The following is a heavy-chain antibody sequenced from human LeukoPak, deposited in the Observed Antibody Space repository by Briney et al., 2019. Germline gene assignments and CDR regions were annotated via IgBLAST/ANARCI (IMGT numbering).Heavy chain of an antibody. CDR2: ISYDGSNK. J-gene: IGHJ4*02. Sequence: GRSLRLSCAASGFTFSSYDMHWVRQAPGKGLEWVAVISYDGSNKYYADSVKGRFTISRDNSKNTLYLQMNSLRAEDTAVYYCAKGRGIVGATPFDYWGQGTLVTVSS. CDR3: AKGRGIVGATPFDY. D-gene: IGHD1-26*01. CDR1: GFTFSSYD. V-gene: IGHV3-30*18.